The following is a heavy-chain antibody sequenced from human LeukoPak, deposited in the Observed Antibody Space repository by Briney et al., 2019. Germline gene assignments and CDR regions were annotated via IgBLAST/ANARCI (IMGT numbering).Heavy chain of an antibody. CDR3: ARDLNYDFWSGYPTYYYYGMDV. J-gene: IGHJ6*02. CDR1: GFTFSSYA. Sequence: GGSLRLSCAASGFTFSSYAMSWVRQAPGKGLEWVSAISGSGGSTYYADSVKGRFTISRDNSKNTLYLQMNSLRAEDTAVYYCARDLNYDFWSGYPTYYYYGMDVWGQGTTVTVSS. CDR2: ISGSGGST. D-gene: IGHD3-3*01. V-gene: IGHV3-23*01.